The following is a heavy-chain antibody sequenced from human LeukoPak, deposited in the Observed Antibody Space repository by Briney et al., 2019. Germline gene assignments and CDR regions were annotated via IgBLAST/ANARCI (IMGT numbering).Heavy chain of an antibody. CDR2: IKSKTDGGTT. CDR1: GFTFSNAW. J-gene: IGHJ5*02. CDR3: TTRIQRPLRFLEWSLDHNWFDP. D-gene: IGHD3-3*01. Sequence: GGSLRLSCAASGFTFSNAWMSWVRQAPGKGLEWVGRIKSKTDGGTTDYAAPVKGRFTISRGDSKNTLYLQMNSLKTEDTAVYYCTTRIQRPLRFLEWSLDHNWFDPWGQGTLVTVSS. V-gene: IGHV3-15*01.